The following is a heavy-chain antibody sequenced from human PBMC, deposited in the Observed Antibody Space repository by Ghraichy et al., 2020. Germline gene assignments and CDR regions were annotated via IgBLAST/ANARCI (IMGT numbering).Heavy chain of an antibody. D-gene: IGHD3-22*01. J-gene: IGHJ4*02. V-gene: IGHV1-3*01. CDR2: INAGNGNT. CDR3: AKDSSGTQDY. Sequence: ASVKVSCKASGYTFTNYTMHWVRQAPGQRLEWMGWINAGNGNTRYSQKFQGRVTITRDTSASTAYMELSSLRSEDTAVYYCAKDSSGTQDYWGQGTLVTVSS. CDR1: GYTFTNYT.